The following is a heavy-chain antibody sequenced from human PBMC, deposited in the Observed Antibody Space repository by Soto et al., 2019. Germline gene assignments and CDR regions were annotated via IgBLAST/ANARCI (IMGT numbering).Heavy chain of an antibody. J-gene: IGHJ4*02. CDR3: ARRITRPERFDY. CDR2: IYYSGNT. Sequence: SETLSLTCTVSGGSISRSSYYWGWIRQPPGKGLEWIGNIYYSGNTYYNPSLQSRVTISVDTSKNHFSLKLTSATAADTAVYYCARRITRPERFDYWGKGALVPVSS. D-gene: IGHD1-20*01. CDR1: GGSISRSSYY. V-gene: IGHV4-39*02.